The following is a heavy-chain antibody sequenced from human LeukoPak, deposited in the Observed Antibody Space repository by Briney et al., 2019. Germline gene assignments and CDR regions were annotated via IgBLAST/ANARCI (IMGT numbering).Heavy chain of an antibody. CDR2: INIDGSST. D-gene: IGHD3-10*01. Sequence: PGGSLRLSCAASGFTFSRNWMYWVRQSPGKGLIWVSRINIDGSSTSYADSVKGRFTISRDNAKNTLYLQMNSLRAEDTVVYYCASGSGSYFPGYWGQGTLVTVSS. J-gene: IGHJ4*02. CDR1: GFTFSRNW. V-gene: IGHV3-74*01. CDR3: ASGSGSYFPGY.